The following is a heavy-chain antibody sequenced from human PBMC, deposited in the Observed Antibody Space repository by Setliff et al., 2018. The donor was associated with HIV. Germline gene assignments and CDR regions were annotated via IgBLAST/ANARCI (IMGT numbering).Heavy chain of an antibody. CDR1: GFIVDDYA. CDR3: ARAGAWASGRYYFDN. D-gene: IGHD3-10*01. CDR2: ISTSGTYI. Sequence: PGGSLRLSCAASGFIVDDYAMHWVRQAPGKGLEWVSGISTSGTYIFYADSLRGRFTISRDNAKNSLYLQMNSLRAEDTAVYYCARAGAWASGRYYFDNWGQGTLVTVSS. V-gene: IGHV3-21*04. J-gene: IGHJ4*02.